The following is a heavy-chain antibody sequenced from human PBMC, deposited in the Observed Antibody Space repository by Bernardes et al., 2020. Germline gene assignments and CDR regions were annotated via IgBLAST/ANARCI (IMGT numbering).Heavy chain of an antibody. J-gene: IGHJ6*02. Sequence: SETLSLTCSVSGDSITDYNWSWIRLPPGKGLECIGHVHASGRVTYSPSLRGRVSISLDTSKNEFSLRVRSVTAADTALYYCAMIERSWGSNEKYYVLDVWGQGTAVTVSS. D-gene: IGHD2-21*01. V-gene: IGHV4-4*08. CDR2: VHASGRV. CDR1: GDSITDYN. CDR3: AMIERSWGSNEKYYVLDV.